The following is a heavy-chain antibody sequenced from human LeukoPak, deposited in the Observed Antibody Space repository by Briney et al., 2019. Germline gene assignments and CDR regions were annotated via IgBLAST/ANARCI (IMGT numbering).Heavy chain of an antibody. CDR1: GGSFNGYY. J-gene: IGHJ3*01. CDR2: INHSGST. D-gene: IGHD2-15*01. Sequence: SETLSLTCAVYGGSFNGYYWSWVRQPPEKGVDWIGEINHSGSTNYNPSLKSRVTISLGTSNNQFSLKLSSVTAADTAVYYCARAPYLSGGSWGQGTMVTVSS. V-gene: IGHV4-34*01. CDR3: ARAPYLSGGS.